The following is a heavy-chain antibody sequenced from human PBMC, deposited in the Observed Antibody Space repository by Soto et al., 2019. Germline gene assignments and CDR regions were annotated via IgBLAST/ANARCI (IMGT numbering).Heavy chain of an antibody. CDR2: ISADSGDT. CDR3: ARGPSFIDTTGPWFDP. CDR1: GYIFSSYG. J-gene: IGHJ5*02. D-gene: IGHD3-16*02. V-gene: IGHV1-18*01. Sequence: QVHLVQSGAEVKNPGSSVKVSCTASGYIFSSYGITWVRQAPGQGLEWMGWISADSGDTNYAQKFQGRVTLTTDTSASTAHMELRTLISDDTAVYYCARGPSFIDTTGPWFDPWGQGTLVTVSS.